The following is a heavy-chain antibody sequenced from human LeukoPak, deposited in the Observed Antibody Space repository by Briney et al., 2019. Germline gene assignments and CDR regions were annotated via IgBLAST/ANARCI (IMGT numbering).Heavy chain of an antibody. J-gene: IGHJ4*02. CDR3: AKDWIQFNRVFDCFDS. Sequence: PGGSLRRSCATSGFPFETNAMSWVRQAPGKGLEWVATIGNTETFYADSVTGRFTISRDNSKNTVNLQMNRLRVEDTAIYYCAKDWIQFNRVFDCFDSWGQGTLVTVSS. V-gene: IGHV3-23*01. D-gene: IGHD5-18*01. CDR1: GFPFETNA. CDR2: IGNTET.